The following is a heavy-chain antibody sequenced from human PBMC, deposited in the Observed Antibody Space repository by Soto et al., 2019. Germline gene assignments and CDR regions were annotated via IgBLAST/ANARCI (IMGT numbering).Heavy chain of an antibody. CDR1: GFNFSDFY. CDR2: ISATGETI. CDR3: ASQPQGSRRKYYFHF. J-gene: IGHJ4*02. Sequence: PGGSLRLSCAASGFNFSDFYISWIRQAPGKGLEWVSFISATGETIYYAESVKGRFTISRDNAQKSLVLQMNSLRDEDTSISYGASQPQGSRRKYYFHFWGQGTLVTVSS. V-gene: IGHV3-11*01.